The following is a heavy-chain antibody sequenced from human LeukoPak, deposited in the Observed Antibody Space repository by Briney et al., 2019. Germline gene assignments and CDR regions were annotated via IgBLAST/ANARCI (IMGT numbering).Heavy chain of an antibody. CDR2: IYYSGST. D-gene: IGHD3-10*01. V-gene: IGHV4-39*07. CDR3: ASRPADTTWYGVFDY. CDR1: GGSISSSSYY. Sequence: SETLSLTCTVSGGSISSSSYYWGWIRQPPGKGLEWIGSIYYSGSTYYNPSLKSRVTMSVDTSRAQFFLRLSPVTAADTAIYYCASRPADTTWYGVFDYWSQGTLVTVSS. J-gene: IGHJ4*02.